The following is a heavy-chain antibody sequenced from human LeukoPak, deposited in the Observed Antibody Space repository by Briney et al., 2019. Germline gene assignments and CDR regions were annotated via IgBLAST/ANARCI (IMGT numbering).Heavy chain of an antibody. V-gene: IGHV4-59*11. Sequence: SVTLSLTCSVCVDSKSRHYWIWLRQSIGQALEWIGSVCYSGSTNYNPSLKSRVTISVDTSKNQFSLRLSSVTAADTAVYYCAKDLGITMIVVVNRLPYYYGMDVWGQGTTVTVSS. CDR1: VDSKSRHY. D-gene: IGHD3-22*01. CDR2: VCYSGST. CDR3: AKDLGITMIVVVNRLPYYYGMDV. J-gene: IGHJ6*02.